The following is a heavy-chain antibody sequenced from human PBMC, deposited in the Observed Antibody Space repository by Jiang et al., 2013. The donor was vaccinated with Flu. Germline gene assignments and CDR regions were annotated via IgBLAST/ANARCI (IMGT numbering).Heavy chain of an antibody. CDR3: ARHTSGSKMRPDQFDY. J-gene: IGHJ4*02. D-gene: IGHD1-26*01. CDR1: VAPSLITT. Sequence: SLTCTVSVAPSLITTGAGSGSPREGTGVDWMYLLHGTTTYNPSLESRVTMSVDTSNNQFSLKLTSVTAADTAVYYCARHTSGSKMRPDQFDYWGRGTLVTVSS. V-gene: IGHV4-59*08. CDR2: LLHGTT.